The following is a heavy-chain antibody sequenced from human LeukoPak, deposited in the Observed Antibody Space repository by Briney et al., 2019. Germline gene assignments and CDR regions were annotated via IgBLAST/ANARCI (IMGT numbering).Heavy chain of an antibody. Sequence: SVKVSCKASGGTFSSYAISWVRQAPGQGLEWMGGIIPIFGAAKYAQKFQGRVTITADESTSTAYMELSSLRSEDTAVYYCARDSSEFRSLIPHWGQGTLVTVSS. CDR2: IIPIFGAA. J-gene: IGHJ1*01. D-gene: IGHD2-21*01. CDR1: GGTFSSYA. CDR3: ARDSSEFRSLIPH. V-gene: IGHV1-69*13.